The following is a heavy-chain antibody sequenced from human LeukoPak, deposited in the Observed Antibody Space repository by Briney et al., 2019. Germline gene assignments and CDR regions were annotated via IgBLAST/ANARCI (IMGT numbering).Heavy chain of an antibody. D-gene: IGHD3-22*01. CDR3: ARVGYDSSGRTSPNTFDY. CDR1: GGSISSYY. J-gene: IGHJ4*02. V-gene: IGHV4-59*01. Sequence: SETLSLTCTVSGGSISSYYWSWIRQPPGKGLEWIGYIYYSGSTNYNPSLKSRVTISVDASKNQFSLKLSSVTAADTAVYYRARVGYDSSGRTSPNTFDYWGQGTLVTVSS. CDR2: IYYSGST.